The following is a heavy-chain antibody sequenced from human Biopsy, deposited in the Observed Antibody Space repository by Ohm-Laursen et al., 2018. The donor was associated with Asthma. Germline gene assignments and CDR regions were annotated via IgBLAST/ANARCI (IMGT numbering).Heavy chain of an antibody. V-gene: IGHV3-30*01. CDR3: VRDGTDDASDI. D-gene: IGHD1-1*01. CDR2: ISKDASTQ. J-gene: IGHJ3*02. CDR1: GFSFSNFA. Sequence: SLRLSCAASGFSFSNFAIHWVRQAPGKGLEWVGVISKDASTQDYADSVKGRFTMARDNSKNTLDLQMNSLREEDTAAYYCVRDGTDDASDIWGQGTVVSVSS.